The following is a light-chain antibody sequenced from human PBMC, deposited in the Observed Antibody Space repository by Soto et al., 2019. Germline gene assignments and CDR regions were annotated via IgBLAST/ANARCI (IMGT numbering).Light chain of an antibody. CDR3: CSYAGGPEV. CDR1: SSDVGGYKY. CDR2: GVS. J-gene: IGLJ1*01. Sequence: ALTHPRSVSGSPGQSVTISCTGTSSDVGGYKYVSWYQQKPGKAPKLIIYGVSRWPSGVPNRFSGSKSGNRASLTISGLQADDEGDYYCCSYAGGPEVFGTGTKVTVL. V-gene: IGLV2-11*01.